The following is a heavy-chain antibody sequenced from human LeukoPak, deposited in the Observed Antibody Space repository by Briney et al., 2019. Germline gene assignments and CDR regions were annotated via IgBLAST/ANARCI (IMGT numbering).Heavy chain of an antibody. CDR3: ARADADYGDFDY. V-gene: IGHV4-59*08. J-gene: IGHJ4*02. CDR1: GGSISSYY. CDR2: IYYSGSS. D-gene: IGHD4-17*01. Sequence: SETLSLTCTVSGGSISSYYWSWIRQPPRKGLEWVGYIYYSGSSNYNPSLKSRVTISVDTSKNQFSLKLSSVTAADTAVYYCARADADYGDFDYWGQGTLVTVSS.